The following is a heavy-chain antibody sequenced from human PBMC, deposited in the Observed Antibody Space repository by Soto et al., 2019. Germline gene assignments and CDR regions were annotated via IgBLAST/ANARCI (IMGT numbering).Heavy chain of an antibody. Sequence: QVQLVQSGAEVKKPGASVKVSCKASGYTFTSYYMHWVRQAPGQGLEWMGIINPSGGSTSYAQKYQGRRTMTRDTSTSTVYMELSSLRSEDTAVYYCAREARIPHLDIVVVVAADPSAFDIWGQGTMVTVSS. V-gene: IGHV1-46*01. CDR2: INPSGGST. J-gene: IGHJ3*02. D-gene: IGHD2-15*01. CDR1: GYTFTSYY. CDR3: AREARIPHLDIVVVVAADPSAFDI.